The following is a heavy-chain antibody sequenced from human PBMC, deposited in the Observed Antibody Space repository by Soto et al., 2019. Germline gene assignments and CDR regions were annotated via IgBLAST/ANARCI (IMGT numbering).Heavy chain of an antibody. Sequence: QVQLQESGPGLVKPSETLSLTCTVSGGSISSYYWSWIRQPPGKGLEWIGYIYYSGSTNYNPSLKSRVTISVDTSKNQFSLKLSSVTAADTAVYYCARDHLGLHAFDIWGQGTMVTVSS. D-gene: IGHD5-12*01. CDR2: IYYSGST. CDR1: GGSISSYY. CDR3: ARDHLGLHAFDI. V-gene: IGHV4-59*01. J-gene: IGHJ3*02.